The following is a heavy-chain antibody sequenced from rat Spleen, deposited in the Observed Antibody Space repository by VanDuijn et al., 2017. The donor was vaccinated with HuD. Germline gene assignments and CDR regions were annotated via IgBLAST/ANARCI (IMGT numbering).Heavy chain of an antibody. Sequence: QVQLKESGPGLVQPSQTLSLTCTVSEFSLTGNNIHWVRQAPGKGLEWMGRMRYDGDTSYNSVLKSRLSISRDTSKNQVFLKMNSLQTEDTAMYFCARKVFIADWYFDFWGPGTMVTVSS. CDR3: ARKVFIADWYFDF. CDR2: MRYDGDT. CDR1: EFSLTGNN. D-gene: IGHD1-1*01. V-gene: IGHV2S30*01. J-gene: IGHJ1*01.